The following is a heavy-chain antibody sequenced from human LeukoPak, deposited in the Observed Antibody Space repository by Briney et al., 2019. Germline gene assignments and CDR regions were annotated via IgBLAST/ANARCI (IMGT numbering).Heavy chain of an antibody. CDR1: GGSISSGSYY. J-gene: IGHJ4*02. D-gene: IGHD1-26*01. V-gene: IGHV4-61*02. CDR2: IYTSGST. CDR3: ASCIVVGIVDFDS. Sequence: SETPSLTCTVSGGSISSGSYYWSWTRQPAGKGLEWMGRIYTSGSTNYNPSLKRRVTISVDTSNNQFSLKRSSLIAAYTAVNYCASCIVVGIVDFDSWGQGNLVTVSS.